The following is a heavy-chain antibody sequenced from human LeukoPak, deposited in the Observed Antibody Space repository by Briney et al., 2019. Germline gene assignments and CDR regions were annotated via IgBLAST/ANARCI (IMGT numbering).Heavy chain of an antibody. Sequence: SGGSLRLSCAASGFTFSDYFMNWVRQAAGKGLGWVSSMSRSSSYIYYADSLKGRFTISRDNAKNSLYLQMNSLRAEDTAVYYCARDLEVEGIGPTLWGQGTLVTVSS. V-gene: IGHV3-21*01. D-gene: IGHD2-15*01. CDR1: GFTFSDYF. CDR2: MSRSSSYI. J-gene: IGHJ4*02. CDR3: ARDLEVEGIGPTL.